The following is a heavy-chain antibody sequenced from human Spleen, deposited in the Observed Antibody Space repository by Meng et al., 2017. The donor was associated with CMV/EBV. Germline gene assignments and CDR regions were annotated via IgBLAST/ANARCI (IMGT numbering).Heavy chain of an antibody. Sequence: CADSGFTFSSYAMSWVRQAPGKGLEWVSVISGSGGSTYYADSVKGRFTISRDNSKNTLYLQMNSLRAEDTAVYYCAKDWEQQLVFDYWGQGTLVTVSS. V-gene: IGHV3-23*01. J-gene: IGHJ4*02. CDR3: AKDWEQQLVFDY. CDR1: GFTFSSYA. D-gene: IGHD6-13*01. CDR2: ISGSGGST.